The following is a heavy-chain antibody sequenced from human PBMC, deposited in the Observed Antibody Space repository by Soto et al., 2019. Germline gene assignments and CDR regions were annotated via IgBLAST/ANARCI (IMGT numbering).Heavy chain of an antibody. CDR2: TSPDNGNT. D-gene: IGHD2-8*01. CDR1: GYTFRNYG. Sequence: QVQLVQSGAEVKKPGASVKVSCKASGYTFRNYGLSWVRQAPGQGLEWMGWTSPDNGNTNYAQKFQGRVTMTTDTSTSTAYMEVRSLRSDDTAVYYCASGHCTNGVCRNQLPRHWGQGTLVTVSS. J-gene: IGHJ4*02. CDR3: ASGHCTNGVCRNQLPRH. V-gene: IGHV1-18*04.